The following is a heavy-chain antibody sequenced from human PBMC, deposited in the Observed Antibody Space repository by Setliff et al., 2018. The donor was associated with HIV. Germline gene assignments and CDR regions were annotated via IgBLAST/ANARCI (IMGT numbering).Heavy chain of an antibody. D-gene: IGHD3-22*01. CDR1: GGFLSSYY. CDR2: VDYSGTT. CDR3: ARKYLVNVFDY. V-gene: IGHV4-59*01. Sequence: SETLSLTGSVSGGFLSSYYWSWIRKPTGKGLEWIGYVDYSGTTNYNPSLKCRVSMSVDTCRNQFSLRLSSVTAADTAVYYCARKYLVNVFDYWGQGMLGTVSS. J-gene: IGHJ4*02.